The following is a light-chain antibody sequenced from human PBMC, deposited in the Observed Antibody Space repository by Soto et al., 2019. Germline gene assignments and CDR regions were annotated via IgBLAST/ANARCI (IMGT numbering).Light chain of an antibody. CDR1: ETITRY. CDR2: GAS. CDR3: QQSYSTPPIT. Sequence: DIQMTQSPSSLSASVGETVIISCRASETITRYLNWYQSKPGKAPRLLISGASSLQSGVPSRFSGSYSGTDFTLTISSLQPEDFANYYGQQSYSTPPITFGQGTRLEIK. V-gene: IGKV1-39*01. J-gene: IGKJ5*01.